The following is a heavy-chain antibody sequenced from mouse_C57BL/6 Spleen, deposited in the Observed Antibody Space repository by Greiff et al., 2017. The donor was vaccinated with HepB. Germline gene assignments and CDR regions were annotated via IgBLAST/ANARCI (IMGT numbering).Heavy chain of an antibody. CDR2: IWTGGGK. Sequence: VQLQESGPGLVAPSQSLSITCTVSGFSLTSYAISWVRQPPGKGLEWLGVIWTGGGKNYNSAPKSRLSISKDNAKSQVFLKMNSLQTDDTARYYCARFYSTAWFGYWGQGTLVTVSA. J-gene: IGHJ3*01. V-gene: IGHV2-9-1*01. D-gene: IGHD2-5*01. CDR1: GFSLTSYA. CDR3: ARFYSTAWFGY.